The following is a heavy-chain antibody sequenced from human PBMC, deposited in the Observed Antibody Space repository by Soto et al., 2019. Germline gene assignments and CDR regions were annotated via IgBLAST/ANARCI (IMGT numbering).Heavy chain of an antibody. CDR3: AHMSHLDIAVAGTTFDY. V-gene: IGHV2-5*02. D-gene: IGHD6-19*01. Sequence: QITLKESGPTLVKPTQTLTLTCTFSGFSLSTSGVGVGWIRQPPGKALEWLALIYWDDDKRYSPSLKIKPTITKDTSKNQVVLTMTNMDPVDTATYYCAHMSHLDIAVAGTTFDYWGQGTLVTVSS. CDR2: IYWDDDK. J-gene: IGHJ4*02. CDR1: GFSLSTSGVG.